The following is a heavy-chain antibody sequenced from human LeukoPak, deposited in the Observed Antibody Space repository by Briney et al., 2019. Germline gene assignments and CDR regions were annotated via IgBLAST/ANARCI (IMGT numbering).Heavy chain of an antibody. CDR1: GFTFDDYA. J-gene: IGHJ4*02. Sequence: GGSLRLSCAASGFTFDDYAMHWVRQAPGKGLEWVSGISWNSGSIGYADSVKGRFTISRDNAKNSLYLQMNSLRAEDTAVYYCAKMVGGYSGYEYLTFDYWGQGTLVTVSS. CDR2: ISWNSGSI. CDR3: AKMVGGYSGYEYLTFDY. V-gene: IGHV3-9*01. D-gene: IGHD5-12*01.